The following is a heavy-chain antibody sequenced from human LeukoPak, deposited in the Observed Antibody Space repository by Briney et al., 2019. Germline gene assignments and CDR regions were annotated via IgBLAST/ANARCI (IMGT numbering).Heavy chain of an antibody. CDR1: GFTFSRYA. CDR3: ARETLTYFYDAGSRH. Sequence: PGGSLRLSCAASGFTFSRYAMHWVRQAPGKGLEWVAVIWYDGSNKYYADSVKGRFTISRDNSKNTLYLQMKSLRAEDTAVYYCARETLTYFYDAGSRHWGQGTLVTVSS. D-gene: IGHD3-10*01. V-gene: IGHV3-33*01. CDR2: IWYDGSNK. J-gene: IGHJ4*02.